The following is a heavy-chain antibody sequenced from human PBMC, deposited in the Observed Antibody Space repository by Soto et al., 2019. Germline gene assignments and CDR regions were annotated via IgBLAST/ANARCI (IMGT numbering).Heavy chain of an antibody. CDR1: GFTFSSYA. CDR2: ISGSGGST. V-gene: IGHV3-23*01. J-gene: IGHJ5*02. Sequence: AGGSLRLSCAASGFTFSSYAMSWVRQAPGKGLEWVSAISGSGGSTYYADSVKGRFTISRDNSKNTLYLQMNSLRAEDTAVYYCAKDARYSGYDFNWFDPWGQGTLVTVSS. D-gene: IGHD5-12*01. CDR3: AKDARYSGYDFNWFDP.